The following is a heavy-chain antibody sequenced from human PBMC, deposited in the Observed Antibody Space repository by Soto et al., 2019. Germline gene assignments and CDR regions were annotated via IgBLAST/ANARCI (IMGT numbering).Heavy chain of an antibody. D-gene: IGHD6-6*01. CDR2: INPNSGGT. Sequence: APVKVSCKASGYTLTGYYMHWVRQAPGQGLEWMGWINPNSGGTNYAQKFQGRVTMTRDTSISTAYMELSRLRSDDTAVYYCARDIKYSSSSGMDVWGQGTTVTVSS. J-gene: IGHJ6*02. CDR3: ARDIKYSSSSGMDV. V-gene: IGHV1-2*02. CDR1: GYTLTGYY.